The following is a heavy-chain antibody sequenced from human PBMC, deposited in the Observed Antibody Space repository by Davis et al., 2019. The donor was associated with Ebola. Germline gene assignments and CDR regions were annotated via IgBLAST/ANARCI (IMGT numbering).Heavy chain of an antibody. CDR1: GGTFSSYA. Sequence: SVKVSCKASGGTFSSYAISWVRQAPGQGLEWMGGVIPVFGTANYAQKFQGRVTITADESTSTAYMELRSLRSDDTAVYYCAREWELGPIDYWGQGTLVTVSS. V-gene: IGHV1-69*13. CDR3: AREWELGPIDY. CDR2: VIPVFGTA. D-gene: IGHD1-26*01. J-gene: IGHJ4*02.